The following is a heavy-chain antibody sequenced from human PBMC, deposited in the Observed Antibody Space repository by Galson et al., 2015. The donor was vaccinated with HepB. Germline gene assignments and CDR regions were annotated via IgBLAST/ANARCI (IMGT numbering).Heavy chain of an antibody. CDR2: ISSSGSTR. D-gene: IGHD3-22*01. J-gene: IGHJ4*02. CDR3: AGYYYYESSGYYSLDY. Sequence: SLRLSCAASGFTFSDYCMSWIRQAPGKGLEWVSYISSSGSTRYYADSVKGRFTISRDNAKNSLSLQMNSLRAEDTAVYYCAGYYYYESSGYYSLDYWGQGTLVTVSS. CDR1: GFTFSDYC. V-gene: IGHV3-11*01.